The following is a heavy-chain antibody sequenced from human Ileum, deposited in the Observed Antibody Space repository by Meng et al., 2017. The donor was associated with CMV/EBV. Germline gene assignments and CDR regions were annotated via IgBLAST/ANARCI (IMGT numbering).Heavy chain of an antibody. J-gene: IGHJ1*01. V-gene: IGHV3-30*04. CDR1: GFTLSRYT. D-gene: IGHD2-2*01. CDR3: ARGPPAVRGYFQH. Sequence: GGSLRLSCAASGFTLSRYTMHWVRQAPGKGLEWVAVTSYDGNKDWYADSVKGRFTISRDNSKDTLYLQMNSLTREDTGVYYCARGPPAVRGYFQHWGQGTLVTVSS. CDR2: TSYDGNKD.